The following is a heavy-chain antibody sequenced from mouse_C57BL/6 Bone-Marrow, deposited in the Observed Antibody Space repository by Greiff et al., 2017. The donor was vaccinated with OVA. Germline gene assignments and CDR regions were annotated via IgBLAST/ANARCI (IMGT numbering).Heavy chain of an antibody. CDR2: ISSGGSYT. V-gene: IGHV5-6*01. Sequence: EVKLVESGGDLVKPGGSLTLSCAASGFTFSSYGMSWVRQTPDKRLEWVATISSGGSYTYYPDSVKGRFTISRDNAKNTLYLQMSSLKSEDTAMYYCARHLGFHWYFDVWGTGTTVTVSS. J-gene: IGHJ1*03. D-gene: IGHD4-1*01. CDR1: GFTFSSYG. CDR3: ARHLGFHWYFDV.